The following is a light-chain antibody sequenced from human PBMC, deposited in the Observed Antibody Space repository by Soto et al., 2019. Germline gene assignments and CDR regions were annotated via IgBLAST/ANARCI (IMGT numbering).Light chain of an antibody. Sequence: DIQMTQSPSSLSASVGDRVTITCRASQSSDSYLNWYQQKPGKAPKLLIHAASSLQSGVPSRFSGSGSGTDFTLTISSLQPEDFATYYCQQSYSIPITFGQGTRLEIK. CDR3: QQSYSIPIT. J-gene: IGKJ5*01. CDR2: AAS. V-gene: IGKV1-39*01. CDR1: QSSDSY.